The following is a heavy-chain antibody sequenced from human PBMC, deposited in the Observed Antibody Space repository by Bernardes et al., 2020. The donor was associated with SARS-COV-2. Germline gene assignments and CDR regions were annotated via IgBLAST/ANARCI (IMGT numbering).Heavy chain of an antibody. CDR1: GFTFYSSA. CDR3: AKRAVTMRY. Sequence: GGSLRLSCAASGFTFYSSAMSWVRQAPGPGLAWVSGVSGGGDDPYYADSVKGRFTVSRDNSKDTVYLQMNSLRAEDTAIYYCAKRAVTMRYWGRGTLVTVS. J-gene: IGHJ4*02. D-gene: IGHD4-17*01. V-gene: IGHV3-23*01. CDR2: VSGGGDDP.